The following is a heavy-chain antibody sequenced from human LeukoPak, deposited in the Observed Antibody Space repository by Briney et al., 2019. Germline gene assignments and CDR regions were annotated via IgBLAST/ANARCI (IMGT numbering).Heavy chain of an antibody. D-gene: IGHD5-18*01. CDR3: ARDGYVDYYYYGMDV. Sequence: SVKVSCKASGGTFSSYAIGWVRQAPGQGLEWMGRIIPILGIANYAQKFQGRVTITADKSTSTAYMELSSLRSEDTAVYYRARDGYVDYYYYGMDVWGQGTTVTVSS. J-gene: IGHJ6*02. CDR2: IIPILGIA. V-gene: IGHV1-69*04. CDR1: GGTFSSYA.